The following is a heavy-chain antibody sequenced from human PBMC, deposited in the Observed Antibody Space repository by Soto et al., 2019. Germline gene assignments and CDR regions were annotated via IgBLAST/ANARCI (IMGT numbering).Heavy chain of an antibody. J-gene: IGHJ5*02. V-gene: IGHV3-48*01. CDR2: ISSSSSTI. Sequence: EVQLVESGGGLVQPGGSLRLSCAASGFTFSSYSMNWVRQAPGKGLEWVSYISSSSSTIYYADSVKGRFTISRDNAKNSLYLKMNSIRAEDTAVYYCARHPERIAQIGWFDPWGQGTLVTVSS. CDR3: ARHPERIAQIGWFDP. CDR1: GFTFSSYS. D-gene: IGHD6-13*01.